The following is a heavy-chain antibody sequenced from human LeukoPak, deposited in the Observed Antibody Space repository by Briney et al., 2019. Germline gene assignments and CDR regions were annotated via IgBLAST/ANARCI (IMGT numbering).Heavy chain of an antibody. CDR3: AREPEYNWNGYADY. J-gene: IGHJ4*02. CDR2: VNGVNGNT. V-gene: IGHV1-3*01. CDR1: GYTFTSYA. D-gene: IGHD1-20*01. Sequence: ASVKVSCKASGYTFTSYAMNWVRQAPGQRLEWMGWVNGVNGNTKYSQKFQGRVTITRDTSASTAYMELSSLRSEDTAVYYCAREPEYNWNGYADYWGQGTLVTVSS.